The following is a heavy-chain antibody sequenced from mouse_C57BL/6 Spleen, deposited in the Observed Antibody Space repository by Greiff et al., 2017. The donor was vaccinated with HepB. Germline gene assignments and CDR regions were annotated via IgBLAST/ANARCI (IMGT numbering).Heavy chain of an antibody. CDR1: GFSLTSYG. CDR3: AKKGNWDGAMDY. Sequence: VKLMESGPGLVQPSQSLSITCTVSGFSLTSYGVHWVRQSPGKGLEWLGVIWRGGSTDYNAAFMSRLSITKDNSKSQVFFKMNSLQADDTAIYYCAKKGNWDGAMDYWGQGTSVTVSS. V-gene: IGHV2-5*01. CDR2: IWRGGST. D-gene: IGHD4-1*01. J-gene: IGHJ4*01.